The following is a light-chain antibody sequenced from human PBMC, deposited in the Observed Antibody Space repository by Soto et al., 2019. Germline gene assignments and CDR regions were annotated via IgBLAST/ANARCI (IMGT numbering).Light chain of an antibody. CDR3: QQYTTFPPT. CDR2: DVS. J-gene: IGKJ2*01. CDR1: QSVSPW. Sequence: IQMTQTPATLSASVGVRVTITCRASQSVSPWLAWYQQTPGKAPKLLIYDVSNLQFGIPSRFSGSGSETEFTLTISGLQPDEFATYYCQQYTTFPPTFGQGTKLDI. V-gene: IGKV1-5*01.